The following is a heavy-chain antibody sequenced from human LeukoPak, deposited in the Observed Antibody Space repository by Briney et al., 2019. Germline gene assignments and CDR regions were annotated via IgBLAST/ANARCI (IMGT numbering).Heavy chain of an antibody. J-gene: IGHJ4*02. CDR1: GDSISSIY. V-gene: IGHV4-59*12. Sequence: PSETLSLTCTVPGDSISSIYWSWIRQPPGKGLELIGYIYYSGGTNYNPSLKSRVTISVDTSKNQFSLKLSSVTAADTAVYYCARDPSNTSGWNIYFDYWGQGTLVTVSS. CDR2: IYYSGGT. CDR3: ARDPSNTSGWNIYFDY. D-gene: IGHD6-19*01.